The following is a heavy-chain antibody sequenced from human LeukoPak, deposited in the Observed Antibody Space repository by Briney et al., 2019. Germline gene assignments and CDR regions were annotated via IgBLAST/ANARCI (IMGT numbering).Heavy chain of an antibody. Sequence: SVKLSCKASGGTFSSYAISWVRHAPGQGLELMGRIIPIFGTANYAQKFQGRVTITADKSTSTAYMELSSLRSEDTGVYYCARMYSSSPYYFDYWGQGTLVTVSS. V-gene: IGHV1-69*06. CDR1: GGTFSSYA. J-gene: IGHJ4*02. CDR3: ARMYSSSPYYFDY. CDR2: IIPIFGTA. D-gene: IGHD6-6*01.